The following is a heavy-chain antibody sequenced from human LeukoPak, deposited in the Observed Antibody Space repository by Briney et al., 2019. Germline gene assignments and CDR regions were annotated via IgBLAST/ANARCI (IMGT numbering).Heavy chain of an antibody. CDR2: MNPINGNT. CDR1: GFTFTNYD. J-gene: IGHJ5*01. V-gene: IGHV1-8*01. D-gene: IGHD3-10*01. Sequence: ASVKVSCKATGFTFTNYDINWVRQVTGQGLEWMGWMNPINGNTGYAQKFQGRVTMTRDTSISTAYMELRSLTSGDTAVYYCVRDGEGVAISVNYWFAPWGQGTLVTVSS. CDR3: VRDGEGVAISVNYWFAP.